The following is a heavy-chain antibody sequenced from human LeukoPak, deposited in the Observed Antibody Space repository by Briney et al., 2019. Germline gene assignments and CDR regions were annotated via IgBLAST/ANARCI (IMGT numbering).Heavy chain of an antibody. CDR2: IKQDGSEK. D-gene: IGHD6-13*01. CDR1: GFSFSSYW. CDR3: ARDFGSSSSFDY. Sequence: PGGSLRLSCAASGFSFSSYWMSWVRQAPGKGLEWVANIKQDGSEKYYVDSVKGRFTISRDSAKNSLYLQMNSPRAEDTAVYYCARDFGSSSSFDYWGQGTLVTVSS. J-gene: IGHJ4*02. V-gene: IGHV3-7*01.